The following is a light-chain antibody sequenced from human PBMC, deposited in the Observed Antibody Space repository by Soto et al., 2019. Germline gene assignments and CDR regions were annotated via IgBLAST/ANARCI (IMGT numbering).Light chain of an antibody. V-gene: IGLV2-14*01. CDR2: EVS. Sequence: QSVLTQPASVSGSPGQSITTSCTGTSSDVGGYNYVSWYQQHPGKAPKLMIYEVSNRPSGVSNRFSGSKSGNTASLTISGLQAEDEADYYCSSYTSSSSSYVFGTGTKV. J-gene: IGLJ1*01. CDR1: SSDVGGYNY. CDR3: SSYTSSSSSYV.